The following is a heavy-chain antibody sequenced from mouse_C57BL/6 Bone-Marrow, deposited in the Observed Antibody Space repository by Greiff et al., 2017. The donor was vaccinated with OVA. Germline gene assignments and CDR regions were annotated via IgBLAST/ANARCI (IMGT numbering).Heavy chain of an antibody. J-gene: IGHJ3*01. V-gene: IGHV5-16*01. Sequence: EVMLVESEGGLVQPGSSMKLSCTASGFTFSDYYMAWVRQVPEKGLEWVANINYDGSSTYYLDSLKSRFIISRDNAKNILYLQMSSLKSEDTATYYCAIEAWFAYWGQGTLVTVSA. CDR2: INYDGSST. CDR1: GFTFSDYY. CDR3: AIEAWFAY.